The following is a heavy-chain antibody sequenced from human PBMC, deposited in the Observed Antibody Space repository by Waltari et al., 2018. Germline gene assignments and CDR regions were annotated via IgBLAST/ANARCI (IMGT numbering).Heavy chain of an antibody. CDR1: GGSFRSYY. D-gene: IGHD5-12*01. CDR3: ARISGLDYATPM. CDR2: IKHAGNI. V-gene: IGHV4-34*01. Sequence: QVQLQQWGAGLLKPSETLSLTCGVRGGSFRSYYWRWIPQSPGKGLEWIGDIKHAGNIHYNPSFKIRVTMSIDTARNQFSLEVKSVIAADTAGYFCARISGLDYATPMWGLGTVVTVSS. J-gene: IGHJ3*01.